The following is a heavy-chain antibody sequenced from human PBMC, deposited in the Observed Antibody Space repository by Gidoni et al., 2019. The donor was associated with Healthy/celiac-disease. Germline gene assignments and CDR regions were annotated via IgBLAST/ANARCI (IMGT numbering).Heavy chain of an antibody. CDR3: ARAPHYYGSGRPYGGAFAI. D-gene: IGHD3-10*01. CDR2: IYHSGGT. J-gene: IGHJ3*02. V-gene: IGHV4-30-2*01. Sequence: QLQLQESGSGLVKPSPTLSLTCTVSGGSMSRGGYSWSWIRQPPGKGLVWIGYIYHSGGTYYNPSLKSRVTISVDRSKTQFSLNLSSVTAADTSGYYCARAPHYYGSGRPYGGAFAIWGQGTMVTVSS. CDR1: GGSMSRGGYS.